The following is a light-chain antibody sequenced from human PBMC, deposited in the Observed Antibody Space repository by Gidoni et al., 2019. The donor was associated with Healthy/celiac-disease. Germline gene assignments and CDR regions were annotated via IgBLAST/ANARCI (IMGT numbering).Light chain of an antibody. CDR3: QQSYSTSWT. V-gene: IGKV1-39*01. CDR2: AAS. Sequence: DIQMTQYPSSLSASVEDRVTITCRASQSISSYLNWYQQKPGNAPKRLIYAASSLQRGVPSRFSGSGSGTDFTLTISSLQPEDFATYYCQQSYSTSWTFGQGTKVEIK. CDR1: QSISSY. J-gene: IGKJ1*01.